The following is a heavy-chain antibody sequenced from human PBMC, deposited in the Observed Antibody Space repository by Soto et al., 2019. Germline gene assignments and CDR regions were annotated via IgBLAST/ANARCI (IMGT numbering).Heavy chain of an antibody. CDR3: AREYCSGGSCYPNYYYGVDV. J-gene: IGHJ6*02. V-gene: IGHV3-33*01. D-gene: IGHD2-15*01. CDR2: IWYDGSNK. Sequence: GGSLRLSCAASGFTFSSYGMHWVRQAPGKGLEWVAVIWYDGSNKYYADSVKGRFTISRDNSKNTLYLQMNSLRAEDTAVYYCAREYCSGGSCYPNYYYGVDVWGQGTTVTVSS. CDR1: GFTFSSYG.